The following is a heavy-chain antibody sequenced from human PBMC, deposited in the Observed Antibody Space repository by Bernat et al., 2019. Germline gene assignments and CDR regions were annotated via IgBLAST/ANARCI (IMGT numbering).Heavy chain of an antibody. CDR1: GFTFSSDW. V-gene: IGHV3-7*03. Sequence: EVQLVESGGGLVQPGGSLRLSCAASGFTFSSDWMSWVRQAPGKGLEWVANIKQDGSEKYYVDSVKGRFTISRDNAKNSLYLQMNSLRAEDTAVYYCARELNSGYYSCIGYWGQGTLVTVSS. CDR3: ARELNSGYYSCIGY. D-gene: IGHD4-17*01. CDR2: IKQDGSEK. J-gene: IGHJ4*02.